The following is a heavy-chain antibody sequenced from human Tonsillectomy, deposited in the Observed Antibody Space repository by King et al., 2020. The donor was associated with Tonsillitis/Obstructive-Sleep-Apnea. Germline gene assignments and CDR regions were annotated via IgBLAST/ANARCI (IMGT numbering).Heavy chain of an antibody. Sequence: QLQESGPGLVKPSETLSLTCTVSGGSISSSSYYWGWIRQPPGKGLEWIGSIYYSGSTYYNPSLKSRVTISVDTSKNQFSLKLNSVTAADTAVYYCARPFYGDYDSSGYSPLGYWGQGSLVTVSS. CDR3: ARPFYGDYDSSGYSPLGY. CDR1: GGSISSSSYY. D-gene: IGHD3-22*01. CDR2: IYYSGST. J-gene: IGHJ4*02. V-gene: IGHV4-39*01.